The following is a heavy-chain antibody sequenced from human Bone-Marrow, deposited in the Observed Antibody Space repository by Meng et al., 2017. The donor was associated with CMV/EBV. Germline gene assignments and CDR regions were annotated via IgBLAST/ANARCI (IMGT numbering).Heavy chain of an antibody. Sequence: SVKVSCKASGYTFTGYYMHWVRQAPGQALEWMGWITPFNGNTNYAQKFQDRVTITRDRSMSTAYMELSSLRSDDTAVYYCARDEGGSSGSCDYWGQGTLVTVSS. CDR3: ARDEGGSSGSCDY. CDR2: ITPFNGNT. J-gene: IGHJ4*02. V-gene: IGHV1-45*02. CDR1: GYTFTGYY. D-gene: IGHD3-22*01.